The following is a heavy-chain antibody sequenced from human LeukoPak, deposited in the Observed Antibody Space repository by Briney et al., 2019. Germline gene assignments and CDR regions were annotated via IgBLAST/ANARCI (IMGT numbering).Heavy chain of an antibody. J-gene: IGHJ3*02. CDR3: ARESGYSYAFDI. Sequence: SETLSLTCTVSGGSFSSYYWSWIRQPPGKALEWIGRINTNGSTNYNPSLKSRVTMSVDTSKNQFSLKMSSVTAADTAVYYCARESGYSYAFDIWGQGTMVTVSS. V-gene: IGHV4-4*07. CDR2: INTNGST. CDR1: GGSFSSYY. D-gene: IGHD5-18*01.